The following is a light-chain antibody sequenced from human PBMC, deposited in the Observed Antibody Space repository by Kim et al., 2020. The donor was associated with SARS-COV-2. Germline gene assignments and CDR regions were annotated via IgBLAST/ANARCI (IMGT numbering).Light chain of an antibody. V-gene: IGLV1-51*01. CDR1: SFNIGNNY. CDR3: ATWDSSLSAGV. Sequence: QSVLTQPPSVSAAPGQKVTISCSGSSFNIGNNYVSWYQQLPGAAPKLLIYDNTERPPGIPDRFSGSKSGTSATLGITGLQTGDEADYYCATWDSSLSAGVFGGGTQLTVL. CDR2: DNT. J-gene: IGLJ3*02.